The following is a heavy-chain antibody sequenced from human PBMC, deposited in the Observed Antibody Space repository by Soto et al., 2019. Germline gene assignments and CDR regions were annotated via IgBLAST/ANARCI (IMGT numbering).Heavy chain of an antibody. CDR2: ISGSGGST. Sequence: GGSLRLSCAASGFTFSSYAMTWVRQAPGKGLEWVSGISGSGGSTYYADSVKGRFTISRDNSKNTLYLQVNSLRAEDTAVYYCAKDQKRTGGECDYWGQGTLVTVSS. V-gene: IGHV3-23*01. CDR3: AKDQKRTGGECDY. CDR1: GFTFSSYA. D-gene: IGHD2-8*02. J-gene: IGHJ4*02.